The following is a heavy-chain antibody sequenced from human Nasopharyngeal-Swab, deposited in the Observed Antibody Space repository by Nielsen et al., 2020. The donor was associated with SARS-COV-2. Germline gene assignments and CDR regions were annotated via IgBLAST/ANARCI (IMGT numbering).Heavy chain of an antibody. CDR3: ARGIYGDYLDYFDY. Sequence: ASVKVSCKASGYTFISYGISWVRQAPGQGLEWMGWISAYNGNTKYAQKLQGRVTMTTDTSASTAYMELSSLRSEDTAVYYCARGIYGDYLDYFDYWGQGTLVTVSS. D-gene: IGHD4-17*01. J-gene: IGHJ4*02. CDR2: ISAYNGNT. CDR1: GYTFISYG. V-gene: IGHV1-18*01.